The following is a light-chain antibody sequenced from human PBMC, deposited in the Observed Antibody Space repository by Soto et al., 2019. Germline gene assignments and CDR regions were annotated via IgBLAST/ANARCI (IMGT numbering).Light chain of an antibody. CDR3: QQYVSSRFT. J-gene: IGKJ3*01. V-gene: IGKV3-20*01. Sequence: EIVLTQSPCTLSLSPGERATISCRASQSVSSSYLAWYQQKPGQAPRLLIYGASSRATGIPDRFSGSGSGTEFTLTISRLEPEDFAVYYCQQYVSSRFTFGPGTKVDIK. CDR1: QSVSSSY. CDR2: GAS.